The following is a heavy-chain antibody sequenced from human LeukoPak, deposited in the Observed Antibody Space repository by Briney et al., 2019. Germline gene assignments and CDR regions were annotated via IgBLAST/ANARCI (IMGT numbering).Heavy chain of an antibody. CDR2: IIPILGIA. CDR1: GGTFSSYA. V-gene: IGHV1-69*04. D-gene: IGHD3-22*01. Sequence: SVKVSCKASGGTFSSYAISWVRQAPGQWLEWMGRIIPILGIANYAQKFQGRVTITADKSTSTAYMELSSLRSEDTAVYYCAREGVRVYYDSIGYYPFDYWGQGTLVTVSS. CDR3: AREGVRVYYDSIGYYPFDY. J-gene: IGHJ4*02.